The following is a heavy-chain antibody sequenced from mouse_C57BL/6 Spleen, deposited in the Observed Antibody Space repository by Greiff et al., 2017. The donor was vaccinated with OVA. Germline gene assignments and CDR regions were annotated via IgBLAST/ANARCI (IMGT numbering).Heavy chain of an antibody. D-gene: IGHD1-1*01. V-gene: IGHV1-64*01. Sequence: QVQLQQPGAELVKPGASVKLSCKASGYTFTSYWMHWVKQRPGQGLEWIGMIHPNSGSTNYNEKFKSKATLTVDKSSSTAYMQLSSLTSEDSAVYYCARRGLYKDAMDYWGQGTSVTVSS. CDR1: GYTFTSYW. CDR3: ARRGLYKDAMDY. CDR2: IHPNSGST. J-gene: IGHJ4*01.